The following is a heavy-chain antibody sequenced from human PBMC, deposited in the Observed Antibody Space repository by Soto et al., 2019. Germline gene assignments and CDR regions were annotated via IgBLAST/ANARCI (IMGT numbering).Heavy chain of an antibody. CDR2: IYYSGST. CDR1: GGSINSSSYF. V-gene: IGHV4-39*01. CDR3: ARHYSSGSRNWFDP. Sequence: SLTCSVSGGSINSSSYFWGWVRQPPGKGLEWIGSIYYSGSTYYNPSLRSRVTISVDTSKNQFSLKLSSVTAADTAVFYCARHYSSGSRNWFDPWGQGXLVTVYS. D-gene: IGHD6-19*01. J-gene: IGHJ5*02.